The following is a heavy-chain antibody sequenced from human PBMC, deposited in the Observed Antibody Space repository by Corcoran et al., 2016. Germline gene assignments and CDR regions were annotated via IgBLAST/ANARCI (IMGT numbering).Heavy chain of an antibody. V-gene: IGHV3-30*18. Sequence: QVQLVESGGGVVQPGRSLRLSCAASGFTFSSYGMHWVRQAPGKGLEWVAVISYDGSNKYYADSVKGRFTISRDNSKNTLYLQMNSLRAEDTAVYYCAKDRDSDAMYYFDYWGQGTLVTVSS. CDR2: ISYDGSNK. J-gene: IGHJ4*02. CDR3: AKDRDSDAMYYFDY. D-gene: IGHD2-2*01. CDR1: GFTFSSYG.